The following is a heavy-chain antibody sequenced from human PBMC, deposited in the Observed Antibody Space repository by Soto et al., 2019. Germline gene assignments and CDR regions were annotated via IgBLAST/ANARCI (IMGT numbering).Heavy chain of an antibody. CDR3: AAGLSSTAGSYYYYGMDV. CDR1: GFTFTSSA. V-gene: IGHV1-58*01. CDR2: IVVGSGNT. D-gene: IGHD6-13*01. Sequence: GASVKVSCKAPGFTFTSSAVQWVRQARGQRLEWIGWIVVGSGNTNYAQKFQERVTITRDMSTSTAYMELSSLRSEDTAVYYCAAGLSSTAGSYYYYGMDVWGQGTTVTVS. J-gene: IGHJ6*02.